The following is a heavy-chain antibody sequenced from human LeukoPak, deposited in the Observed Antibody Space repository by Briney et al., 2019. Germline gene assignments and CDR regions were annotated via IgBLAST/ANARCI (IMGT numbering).Heavy chain of an antibody. V-gene: IGHV3-48*04. CDR2: ISSSSSTI. Sequence: GGSLRLSCAASGFTFSSYSMNWVRQAPGKGLEWVSYISSSSSTIYYADSVKGRFTISRDNAKNSLYLQMNSLRAEDTAVYYCARDRSVAGNPAFIYWGQGTLVTVSS. J-gene: IGHJ4*02. CDR1: GFTFSSYS. D-gene: IGHD6-19*01. CDR3: ARDRSVAGNPAFIY.